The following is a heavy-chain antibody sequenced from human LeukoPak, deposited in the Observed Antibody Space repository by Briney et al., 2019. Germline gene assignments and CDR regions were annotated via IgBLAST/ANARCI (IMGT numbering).Heavy chain of an antibody. CDR2: MNPNSGNT. Sequence: ASVKVSCKASGYTFTSYDINWVRQATGQGLEWMGWMNPNSGNTGYAQKFQGRVTMTRNTSIRTAYMELSSLRSEDTAVYYCARGVRVRRVIIKAYYYYYYMDVWGKGTTVTVSS. CDR3: ARGVRVRRVIIKAYYYYYYMDV. J-gene: IGHJ6*03. CDR1: GYTFTSYD. D-gene: IGHD3-10*01. V-gene: IGHV1-8*01.